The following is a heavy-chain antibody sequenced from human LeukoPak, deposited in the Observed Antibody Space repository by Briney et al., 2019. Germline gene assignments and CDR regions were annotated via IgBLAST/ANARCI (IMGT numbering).Heavy chain of an antibody. J-gene: IGHJ5*02. CDR3: ARGVNWIDP. CDR1: GGSISSGSYY. D-gene: IGHD6-13*01. Sequence: SSETLSLTCTVSGGSISSGSYYWSWIRQPPGKGLEWIGYISYSGTTNYNPSLKSRVTISIDTSKNQFSLKLSSVTAADTAVYYCARGVNWIDPWGQGTLVTVSS. V-gene: IGHV4-61*01. CDR2: ISYSGTT.